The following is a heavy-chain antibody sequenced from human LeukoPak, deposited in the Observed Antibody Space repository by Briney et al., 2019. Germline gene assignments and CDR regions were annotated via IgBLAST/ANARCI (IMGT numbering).Heavy chain of an antibody. CDR2: IYYSGRT. V-gene: IGHV4-61*08. Sequence: SETLSLTCTVSGGSISSGGYYWSWIRQHPGKGLEWIGYIYYSGRTNYNPSLKGRVTISVDTSKNQFSLKLSSVTAADTAVYYCARTFSESYYYYGMDVWGQGTTVTVSS. CDR1: GGSISSGGYY. CDR3: ARTFSESYYYYGMDV. J-gene: IGHJ6*02. D-gene: IGHD1-26*01.